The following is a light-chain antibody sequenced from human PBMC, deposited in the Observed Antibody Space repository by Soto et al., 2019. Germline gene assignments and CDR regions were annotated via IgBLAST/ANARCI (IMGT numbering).Light chain of an antibody. V-gene: IGKV2-28*01. CDR2: LGS. CDR1: QSLLHSNGYNY. Sequence: VMTQSPLSLPVTPGEPASISCRSSQSLLHSNGYNYLDWYLQKPGQSPQLLIYLGSNRATGVPDRISGSASGTDFTPTISRVEAEDVGVYYCKQALPTPRTFGQGTKVVI. CDR3: KQALPTPRT. J-gene: IGKJ1*01.